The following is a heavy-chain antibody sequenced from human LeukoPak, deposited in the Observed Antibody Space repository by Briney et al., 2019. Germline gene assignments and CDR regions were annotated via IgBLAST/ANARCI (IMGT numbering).Heavy chain of an antibody. CDR1: GFIFSNYA. J-gene: IGHJ4*02. D-gene: IGHD1-26*01. CDR2: IVSSGTST. CDR3: ARARSGSYAGIDY. Sequence: GGSLRLSCAASGFIFSNYAMSWVRQAPGKGLEWVSGIVSSGTSTYYADSVNGRFTISRDNSNNTLYLQMNSLRAEDTAVYYCARARSGSYAGIDYWGQGTLVTVSS. V-gene: IGHV3-23*01.